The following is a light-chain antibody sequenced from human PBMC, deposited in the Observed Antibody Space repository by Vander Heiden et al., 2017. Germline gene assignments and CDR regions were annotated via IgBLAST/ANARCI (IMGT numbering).Light chain of an antibody. V-gene: IGLV1-40*01. Sequence: QSVLTQPPSVSGAPGQRVTISCTGSGSNIGAGYGVHWYQELPGTAPQVLIAGGSARPSGVPDRFSGSKSDTSASLAIPGLQAEDEADYYCQSYDNSLSASVFGGGTKLTVL. CDR2: GGS. CDR1: GSNIGAGYG. J-gene: IGLJ2*01. CDR3: QSYDNSLSASV.